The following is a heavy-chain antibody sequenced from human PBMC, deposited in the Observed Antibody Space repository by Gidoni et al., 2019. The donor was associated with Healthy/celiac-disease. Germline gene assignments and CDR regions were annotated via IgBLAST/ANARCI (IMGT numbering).Heavy chain of an antibody. Sequence: EVQLLESGGRVVQPGGSLPLSCSAAGFTFRSYATGWVRQALGKGLGWVSGISGSGGSTYYADSVKGRFTISRDNSKNTLYLQMNSLRAEDTAVYYCAKEAPPPIAAAGVLDYWGQGTLVTVSS. J-gene: IGHJ4*02. CDR2: ISGSGGST. V-gene: IGHV3-23*01. CDR1: GFTFRSYA. CDR3: AKEAPPPIAAAGVLDY. D-gene: IGHD6-13*01.